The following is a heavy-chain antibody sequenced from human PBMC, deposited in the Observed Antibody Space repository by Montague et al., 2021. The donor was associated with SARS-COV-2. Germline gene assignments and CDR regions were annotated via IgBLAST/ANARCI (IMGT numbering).Heavy chain of an antibody. J-gene: IGHJ4*02. CDR2: IYWDDDK. Sequence: PALVKPTQTLTLTCTFSGFSLSTSGVGVGWIRQPPGKALEWLALIYWDDDKRYSPSLKSRLTITKDTSKNQVVLTMTNMDPVDTATYYRAHRPGIAAAGTGGPYFDYWGQGTLVTVSS. CDR3: AHRPGIAAAGTGGPYFDY. CDR1: GFSLSTSGVG. D-gene: IGHD6-13*01. V-gene: IGHV2-5*02.